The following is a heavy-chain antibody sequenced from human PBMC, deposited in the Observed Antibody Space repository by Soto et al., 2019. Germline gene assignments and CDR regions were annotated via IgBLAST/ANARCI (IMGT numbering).Heavy chain of an antibody. D-gene: IGHD3-3*01. CDR3: ARAWGKDFSRGSNDY. CDR2: ISYDGSNK. V-gene: IGHV3-30-3*01. CDR1: GFTFSSYA. J-gene: IGHJ4*02. Sequence: LRLYCAASGFTFSSYAMHWVRQAPGKGLEWVAVISYDGSNKYYADSVKGRFTISRDNSKNTLYLQMNSLRAEDTAVYYCARAWGKDFSRGSNDYSCQGPLVTLSS.